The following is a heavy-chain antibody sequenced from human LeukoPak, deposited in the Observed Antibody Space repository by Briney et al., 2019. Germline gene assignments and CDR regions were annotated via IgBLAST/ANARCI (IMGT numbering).Heavy chain of an antibody. V-gene: IGHV3-53*01. Sequence: GGSLRLSCAASGFTVSSNYMSWVRQAPGKGLEWVSVIYSGGSTYYADSVKGRFTISRDNSKNTLYLQMNSLRAEDTAVYYCASESAADYGMDVWGQGTTVTVSS. CDR2: IYSGGST. CDR3: ASESAADYGMDV. CDR1: GFTVSSNY. D-gene: IGHD6-13*01. J-gene: IGHJ6*02.